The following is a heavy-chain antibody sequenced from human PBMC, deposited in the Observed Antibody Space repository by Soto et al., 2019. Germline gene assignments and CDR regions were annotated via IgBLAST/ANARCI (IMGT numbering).Heavy chain of an antibody. J-gene: IGHJ3*02. V-gene: IGHV4-59*11. CDR2: IYYSGST. CDR3: ARDRADGDYGGAFDI. D-gene: IGHD4-17*01. CDR1: GGSIFSHY. Sequence: PSETLSLTCTVSGGSIFSHYWGWIRQPPGKGLEYIGYIYYSGSTNYNPSLKSRVTISVDMSREQFSLKLTSVTAADTAVYYCARDRADGDYGGAFDIWGQGTMVTVSS.